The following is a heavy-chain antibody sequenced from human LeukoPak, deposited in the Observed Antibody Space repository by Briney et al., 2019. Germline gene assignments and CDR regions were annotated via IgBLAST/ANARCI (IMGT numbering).Heavy chain of an antibody. CDR1: GGSIGSYY. D-gene: IGHD1-26*01. V-gene: IGHV4-59*01. Sequence: SETLSLTCTVSGGSIGSYYWNWIRQPPGKGLEWIGYIYSSGSTNYNPSLKSRVTISVDTSKNQFSLNLSSVTAADTAVYYCARSSGSYWYWGQGTLVTVSS. CDR3: ARSSGSYWY. J-gene: IGHJ4*02. CDR2: IYSSGST.